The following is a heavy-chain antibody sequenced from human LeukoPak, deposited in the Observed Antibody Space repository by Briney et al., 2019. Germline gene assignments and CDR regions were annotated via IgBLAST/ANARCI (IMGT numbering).Heavy chain of an antibody. CDR1: GFTFSSYS. CDR3: ARDRFVDAFDI. D-gene: IGHD3-10*01. J-gene: IGHJ3*02. V-gene: IGHV3-21*01. CDR2: ISSSSSYI. Sequence: PGGSLRLSCAASGFTFSSYSMNWVRQAPGKGLEWVSSISSSSSYIYYADSVKGRFTISRDNAKNSLYLQMNSLRAEDTAVYCCARDRFVDAFDIWGQGTMVTVSS.